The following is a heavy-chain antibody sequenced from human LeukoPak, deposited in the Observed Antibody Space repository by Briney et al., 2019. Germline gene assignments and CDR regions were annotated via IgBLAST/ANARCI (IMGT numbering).Heavy chain of an antibody. CDR3: ARGVVAGTVYYYYYYYMDV. V-gene: IGHV4-4*07. Sequence: PSETLSLTCTVSGGSLWSFYWSWVRQPAGKGLEWIGRLYNNGSTNYSPSLKSRVIMSFDPSKNQFSLKLNSVTAADTAVYYCARGVVAGTVYYYYYYYMDVWGKGTTVTISS. J-gene: IGHJ6*03. CDR1: GGSLWSFY. D-gene: IGHD6-19*01. CDR2: LYNNGST.